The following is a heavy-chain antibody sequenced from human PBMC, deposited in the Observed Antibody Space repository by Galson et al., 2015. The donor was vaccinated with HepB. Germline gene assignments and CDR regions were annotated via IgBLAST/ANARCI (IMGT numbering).Heavy chain of an antibody. CDR1: GYTFTNYG. CDR3: ARDRSKYCSSTSCLRGMDV. D-gene: IGHD2-2*01. Sequence: SVKVSCKASGYTFTNYGISWVRQAPGQGLEWMGWISAYNGNTNYAQKFQGRVTMTTDTSTSTAYVDLGGLRSDDTAVYYFARDRSKYCSSTSCLRGMDVWGQGTTVTVSS. CDR2: ISAYNGNT. J-gene: IGHJ6*02. V-gene: IGHV1-18*01.